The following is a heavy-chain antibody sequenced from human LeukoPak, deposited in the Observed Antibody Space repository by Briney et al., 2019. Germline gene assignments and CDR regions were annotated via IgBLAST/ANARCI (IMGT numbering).Heavy chain of an antibody. CDR2: ISAYNGNT. CDR1: GYTFTSYY. V-gene: IGHV1-18*04. D-gene: IGHD6-19*01. J-gene: IGHJ4*02. CDR3: AREVAGTGDDY. Sequence: ASVKVSCKASGYTFTSYYMHWVRQAPGQGLEWMGWISAYNGNTNYAQKLQGRVTMTTDTSTSTAYMELRSLRSDDTAVYYCAREVAGTGDDYWGQGTLVTVSS.